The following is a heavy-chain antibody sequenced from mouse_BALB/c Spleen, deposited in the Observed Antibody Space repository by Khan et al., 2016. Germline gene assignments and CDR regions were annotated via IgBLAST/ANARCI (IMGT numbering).Heavy chain of an antibody. J-gene: IGHJ3*01. Sequence: QVQLQESGPGLVAPSQSLSITCTVSGFSLTAFGVNWVRQPPGTGLEWLGIRWGDGSTDSNSAPQSRLSITKYNSMSQRFVKMNSLQTDDTATYYCASYYDYDGGFAYWGQGTLVTVSA. D-gene: IGHD2-4*01. CDR3: ASYYDYDGGFAY. CDR1: GFSLTAFG. CDR2: RWGDGST. V-gene: IGHV2-6-7*01.